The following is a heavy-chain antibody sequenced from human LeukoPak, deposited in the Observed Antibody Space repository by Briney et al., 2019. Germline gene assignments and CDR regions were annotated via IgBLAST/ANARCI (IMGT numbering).Heavy chain of an antibody. D-gene: IGHD6-19*01. Sequence: PGGSLRLSCAASGFTFSNYNMNWVRQAPGKGLEWVSYISSGGGATHYADSVKGRFTISRDNAKNSLYLQMNSLRDEDTALYSSAKTHGNGWYFDYWGQGNLVTVAS. CDR3: AKTHGNGWYFDY. CDR2: ISSGGGAT. V-gene: IGHV3-48*02. CDR1: GFTFSNYN. J-gene: IGHJ4*02.